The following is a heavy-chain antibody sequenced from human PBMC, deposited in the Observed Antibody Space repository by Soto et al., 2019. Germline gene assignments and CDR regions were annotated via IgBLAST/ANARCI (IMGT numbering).Heavy chain of an antibody. D-gene: IGHD2-2*01. V-gene: IGHV1-18*04. Sequence: ASVKVSRKASVYTFTNYGFTWVRQAPGQGLEWMRRINAYSGDTNYAQKFQGRVTMTTDTSTSTAHMELRSLRPDDTAVYYCARVTEVIVAVSAAPNWFDPWGQGTLVTVSS. CDR2: INAYSGDT. J-gene: IGHJ5*02. CDR3: ARVTEVIVAVSAAPNWFDP. CDR1: VYTFTNYG.